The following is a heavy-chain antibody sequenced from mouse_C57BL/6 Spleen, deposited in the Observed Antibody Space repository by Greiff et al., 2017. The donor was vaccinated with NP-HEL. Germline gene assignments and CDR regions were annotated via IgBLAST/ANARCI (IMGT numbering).Heavy chain of an antibody. V-gene: IGHV1-26*01. CDR2: INPNNGGT. CDR3: ARYNYDYDGDYYAMDY. Sequence: EVQLQQSGPELVKPGASVKISCKASGYTFTDYYMNWVKQSHGKSLEWIGDINPNNGGTSYNQKFKGKATLTVDKSSSTAYMELRSLTSEDSAVYYCARYNYDYDGDYYAMDYWGQGTSVTVSS. D-gene: IGHD2-4*01. CDR1: GYTFTDYY. J-gene: IGHJ4*01.